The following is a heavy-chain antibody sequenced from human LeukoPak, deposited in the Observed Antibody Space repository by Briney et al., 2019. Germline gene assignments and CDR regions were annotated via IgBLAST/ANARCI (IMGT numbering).Heavy chain of an antibody. CDR3: ARQRGTAGVDTAMPYYYYMDV. J-gene: IGHJ6*03. CDR2: IYTSGST. D-gene: IGHD5-18*01. CDR1: GGSISSYY. V-gene: IGHV4-4*09. Sequence: PSETLSLTCTVSGGSISSYYWSWIRQPPGKGLEWIGYIYTSGSTNYNPSLKSRVTISVDTSKNQFSLKLRSVTAADTAVYYCARQRGTAGVDTAMPYYYYMDVWGKGTTVTVSS.